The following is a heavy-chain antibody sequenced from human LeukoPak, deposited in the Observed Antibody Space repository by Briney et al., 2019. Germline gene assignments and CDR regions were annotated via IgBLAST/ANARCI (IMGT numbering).Heavy chain of an antibody. CDR2: ITSGGGTT. D-gene: IGHD2-21*02. CDR1: GFTFSNYA. V-gene: IGHV3-23*01. J-gene: IGHJ4*02. Sequence: PGGSLRLSCAASGFTFSNYAMSWVRQAPGKALEWVSAITSGGGTTYAGSVKGRFTISRDNSKNTLYLQMNSLRAEDTAVYYCAKEPYCGGDCYSEGPFDGWGQGTLVTVSS. CDR3: AKEPYCGGDCYSEGPFDG.